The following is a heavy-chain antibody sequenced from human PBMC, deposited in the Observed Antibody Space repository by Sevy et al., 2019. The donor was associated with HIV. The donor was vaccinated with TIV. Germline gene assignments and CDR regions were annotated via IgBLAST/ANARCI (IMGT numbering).Heavy chain of an antibody. CDR2: ISYDGIKK. CDR1: GFTFSTYG. CDR3: AKDWGGVSDWYLYFDH. D-gene: IGHD6-19*01. V-gene: IGHV3-30*18. J-gene: IGHJ4*02. Sequence: GGSLRLSCAASGFTFSTYGMHWVRRAPDKGLEWAAAISYDGIKKHYADSVKGRFTISRDNSKNTLYLEMNSLRPEDTAVYYCAKDWGGVSDWYLYFDHWGQGALVTVSS.